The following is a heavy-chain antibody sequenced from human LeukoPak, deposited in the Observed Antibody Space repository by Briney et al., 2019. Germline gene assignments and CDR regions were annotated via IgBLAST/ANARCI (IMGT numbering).Heavy chain of an antibody. V-gene: IGHV3-33*01. J-gene: IGHJ5*02. CDR1: GFTFSSYG. CDR2: IWYDGSNK. Sequence: GGSLRLSCAASGFTFSSYGMHWVRQAPGKGLEWVAVIWYDGSNKYYADSVKGRFTISRDNSKNTLYLQMNSLRAEDTAVYYCARGRWGIAAAGGPSTKRNWFDPWGQGTLVTVSS. CDR3: ARGRWGIAAAGGPSTKRNWFDP. D-gene: IGHD6-13*01.